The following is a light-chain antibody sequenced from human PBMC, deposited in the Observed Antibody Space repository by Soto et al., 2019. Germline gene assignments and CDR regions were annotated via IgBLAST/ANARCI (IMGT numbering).Light chain of an antibody. V-gene: IGLV2-23*01. J-gene: IGLJ1*01. CDR2: ESS. Sequence: HSVLTQPASVSGSPGQSIAISCTGTSSDVGSYNSVSWYQQHPGKAPKLMIYESSKRPSGVSDRFSGSKSGNTASLTISGLQAEDEADYYCCSYAGNPYVFGTGTKLTVL. CDR1: SSDVGSYNS. CDR3: CSYAGNPYV.